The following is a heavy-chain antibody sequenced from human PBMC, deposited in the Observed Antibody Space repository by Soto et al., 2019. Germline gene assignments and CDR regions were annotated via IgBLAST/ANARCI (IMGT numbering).Heavy chain of an antibody. D-gene: IGHD6-19*01. J-gene: IGHJ4*02. CDR2: IYAGDSET. CDR3: VRRRYSSGWYTDY. Sequence: PGESLKISCKGSGYSFSTYWIGWVRQLPGKGLERMGIIYAGDSETRYSPSFQGQVTISVDKSISTAFLQWTSLKDSDTAIYYCVRRRYSSGWYTDYWGQGTQVTVSS. V-gene: IGHV5-51*01. CDR1: GYSFSTYW.